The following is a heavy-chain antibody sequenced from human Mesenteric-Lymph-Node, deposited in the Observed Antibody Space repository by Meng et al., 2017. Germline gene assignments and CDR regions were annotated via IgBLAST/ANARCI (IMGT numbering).Heavy chain of an antibody. J-gene: IGHJ4*02. CDR3: ARDRSPNGSGSFPPY. CDR1: GFTFSSYA. V-gene: IGHV3-23*01. D-gene: IGHD3-10*01. CDR2: ISGSGGST. Sequence: GESLKISCAASGFTFSSYAMSWVRQAPGKGLEWVSAISGSGGSTYYADSVKGRFTISRDNSRNTVYLQMDSLKTDDTALYYCARDRSPNGSGSFPPYWGQGTLVTVSS.